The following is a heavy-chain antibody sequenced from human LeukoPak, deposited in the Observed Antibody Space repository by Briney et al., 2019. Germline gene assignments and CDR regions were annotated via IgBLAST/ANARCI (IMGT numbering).Heavy chain of an antibody. J-gene: IGHJ4*02. Sequence: GASVKVSCKASGGTFSSYAISWVRQAPGQGLEWMGGIIPIFGTANYAQKFQGRVTITADKSTSTAYMELSSLRSEDTAVYYCARGPFTIFGVVIPLYFDYWGQGTLVTVSS. CDR2: IIPIFGTA. V-gene: IGHV1-69*06. D-gene: IGHD3-3*01. CDR3: ARGPFTIFGVVIPLYFDY. CDR1: GGTFSSYA.